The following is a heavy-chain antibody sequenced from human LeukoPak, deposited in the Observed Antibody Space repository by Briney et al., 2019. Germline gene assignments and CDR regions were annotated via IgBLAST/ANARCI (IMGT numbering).Heavy chain of an antibody. CDR1: GHTFTSYD. CDR2: MNPNSGNT. CDR3: ARRGQLEYYYYYGMDV. J-gene: IGHJ6*01. Sequence: ASVKVSCKASGHTFTSYDINWVRQATGQGLEWMGWMNPNSGNTGYAQKFQGRVTMTRNTSISTAYMELSSLRSEDTAVYYCARRGQLEYYYYYGMDVWGQGTTVTVSS. V-gene: IGHV1-8*01. D-gene: IGHD6-6*01.